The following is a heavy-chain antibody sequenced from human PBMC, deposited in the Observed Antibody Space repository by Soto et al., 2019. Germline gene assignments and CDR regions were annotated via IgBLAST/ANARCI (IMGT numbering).Heavy chain of an antibody. CDR3: ARDHATLGYSSGWYGY. D-gene: IGHD6-19*01. V-gene: IGHV3-9*01. J-gene: IGHJ4*02. Sequence: EVQLVESGGDLVQPGRSLRLSCAASGFTFDDYAMHWVRQAPGKGLEWVSGISWNSGSIGYADSVKGRFTISRDNAKNSLYLQMNSLRPEDTAFYYSARDHATLGYSSGWYGYWGQGTLVTVSS. CDR2: ISWNSGSI. CDR1: GFTFDDYA.